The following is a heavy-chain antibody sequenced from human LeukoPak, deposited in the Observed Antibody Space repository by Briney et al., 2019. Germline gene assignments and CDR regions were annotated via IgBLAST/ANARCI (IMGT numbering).Heavy chain of an antibody. CDR1: GYTFTSNY. CDR2: ISPSGGST. CDR3: ARDNSVRDEAWWFNP. D-gene: IGHD5-24*01. J-gene: IGHJ5*02. Sequence: ASVKVSCKAFGYTFTSNYMHWVRQAPGQGPEWMGVISPSGGSTTYAQKFQGRVTLTRDMSTSTDYLELSSLGSEDTAVYFCARDNSVRDEAWWFNPWGQGTLVTVSS. V-gene: IGHV1-46*01.